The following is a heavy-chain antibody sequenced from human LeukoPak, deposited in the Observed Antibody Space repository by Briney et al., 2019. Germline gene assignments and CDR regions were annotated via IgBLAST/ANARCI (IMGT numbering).Heavy chain of an antibody. Sequence: TSETLSLTCTVSGGSISSSSYYWGWIRQPPGKGLEWIGSIYYSGSTYYNPSLKSRVTISVDTSKNQFSLKLSSVTAADTAVYYCARARLVRYCSSTGCWGSYFDYWGQGTLVTVSS. D-gene: IGHD2-2*01. CDR2: IYYSGST. CDR1: GGSISSSSYY. V-gene: IGHV4-39*07. CDR3: ARARLVRYCSSTGCWGSYFDY. J-gene: IGHJ4*02.